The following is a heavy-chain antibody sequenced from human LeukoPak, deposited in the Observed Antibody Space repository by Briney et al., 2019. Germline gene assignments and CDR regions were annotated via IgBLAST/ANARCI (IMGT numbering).Heavy chain of an antibody. CDR2: ISVSGGST. CDR1: GFSFSSYA. CDR3: AKHGGTGGGFNI. J-gene: IGHJ3*02. V-gene: IGHV3-23*01. D-gene: IGHD1/OR15-1a*01. Sequence: GGSLRLACAASGFSFSSYAMSWVRQAPGKGLEWVSAISVSGGSTDNADSVKGRFPISRDNPKTTPHLQMNSLRADDAAVYYCAKHGGTGGGFNIWGLGTMVTVSS.